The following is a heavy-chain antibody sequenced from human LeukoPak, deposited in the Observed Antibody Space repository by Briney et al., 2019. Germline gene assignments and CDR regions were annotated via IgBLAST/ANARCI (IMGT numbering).Heavy chain of an antibody. Sequence: SETLSLTCTVSGYSISSGYYWGWIRPPPGKGLEWIGSIYHSGSTYYNPSLKSRVTISVDTSKNQFSLKLSSVTAADTAVYYCARRATTGTKYYYYMDVWGKGTTVTVSS. V-gene: IGHV4-38-2*02. D-gene: IGHD1-14*01. CDR3: ARRATTGTKYYYYMDV. CDR1: GYSISSGYY. CDR2: IYHSGST. J-gene: IGHJ6*03.